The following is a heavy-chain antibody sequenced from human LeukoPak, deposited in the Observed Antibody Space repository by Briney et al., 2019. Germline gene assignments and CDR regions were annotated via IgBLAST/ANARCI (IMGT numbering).Heavy chain of an antibody. CDR2: IYPGDSDI. D-gene: IGHD3-22*01. CDR3: ATRGSSGYYYIFDY. CDR1: GYRFTDYW. J-gene: IGHJ4*02. V-gene: IGHV5-51*01. Sequence: GESLKISCKGSGYRFTDYWIGWVRQVPGKGLDWLAIIYPGDSDIRYSPSFQGQVTLSADKSLSTAYLQWSSLKASDSAIYYCATRGSSGYYYIFDYWGQGTLVTVSS.